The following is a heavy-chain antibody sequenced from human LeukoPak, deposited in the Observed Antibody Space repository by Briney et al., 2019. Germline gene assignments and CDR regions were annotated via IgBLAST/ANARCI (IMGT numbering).Heavy chain of an antibody. CDR3: AKVPFSGSSGWHFDY. CDR2: ISGSGGST. D-gene: IGHD6-19*01. J-gene: IGHJ4*02. CDR1: GFTFSSYA. Sequence: GGSLRLSCAASGFTFSSYAMSWVRQAPGKGLEWVSAISGSGGSTYYADSVKGRFTISRDNSKNTLYLQMNSLRAEDTAVYYCAKVPFSGSSGWHFDYWGQGTLVTVSS. V-gene: IGHV3-23*01.